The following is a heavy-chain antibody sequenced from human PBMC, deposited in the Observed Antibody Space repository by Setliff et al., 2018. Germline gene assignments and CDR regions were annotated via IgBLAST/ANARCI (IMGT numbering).Heavy chain of an antibody. J-gene: IGHJ4*02. Sequence: SETLSLTCAVYGGSFSGYYWSWIRQPPGKGLEWIGEINHSGSTNYNPSLKSRVTISVDTSKNQFSLKLSSVTAADTAVYYCARGSNGDYWGQGTLVTVSS. CDR1: GGSFSGYY. D-gene: IGHD2-8*01. V-gene: IGHV4-34*01. CDR3: ARGSNGDY. CDR2: INHSGST.